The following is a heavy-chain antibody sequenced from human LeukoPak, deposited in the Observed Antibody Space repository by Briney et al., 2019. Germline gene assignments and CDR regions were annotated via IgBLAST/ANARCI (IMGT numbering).Heavy chain of an antibody. J-gene: IGHJ4*02. CDR3: AREDSGYDRGFDY. CDR1: GFTFSSYE. CDR2: ISSSGSTI. V-gene: IGHV3-48*03. Sequence: GGSLRLSCAASGFTFSSYEMNWVRQAPGKGLEWVSYISSSGSTIYYADSVKGRFTISRDNAKNSLYLQMNSLRAEDTAVYYCAREDSGYDRGFDYWGQGTLVTVSS. D-gene: IGHD5-12*01.